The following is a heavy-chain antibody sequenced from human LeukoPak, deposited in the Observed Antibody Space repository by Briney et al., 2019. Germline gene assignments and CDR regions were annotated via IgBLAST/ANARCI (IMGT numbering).Heavy chain of an antibody. CDR1: GGSISSYY. D-gene: IGHD5-12*01. CDR3: ARGGGGCDYLDY. Sequence: SETLSLTCTVSGGSISSYYWSWIRQPPGKGLEWIGYIYYSGSTNYNPSLKSRVTISVDTSKNQFSLKLSSVTAADTAVYYCARGGGGCDYLDYWGQGTLVTVSS. J-gene: IGHJ4*02. V-gene: IGHV4-59*01. CDR2: IYYSGST.